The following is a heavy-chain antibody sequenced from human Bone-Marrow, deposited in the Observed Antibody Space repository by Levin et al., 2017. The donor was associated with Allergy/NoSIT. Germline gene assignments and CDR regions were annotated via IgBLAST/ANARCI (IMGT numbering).Heavy chain of an antibody. V-gene: IGHV3-9*01. J-gene: IGHJ4*02. D-gene: IGHD3-22*01. CDR1: GFIFDDYV. CDR3: VKDIDSSGYEGFDY. Sequence: GGSLRLSCVASGFIFDDYVMHWVRQAPGKGLEWVSGISWNSGSMGYADSVKGRFTISRDNAHNSLYLQMHSLRVEDTALYYCVKDIDSSGYEGFDYWGQGTLVTVSS. CDR2: ISWNSGSM.